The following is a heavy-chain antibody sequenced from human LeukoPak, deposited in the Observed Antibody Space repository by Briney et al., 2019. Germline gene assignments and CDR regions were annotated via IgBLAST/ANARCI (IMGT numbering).Heavy chain of an antibody. D-gene: IGHD2-21*02. V-gene: IGHV3-23*01. CDR1: GFSFNNYA. J-gene: IGHJ4*02. CDR3: ARGRGARCDGDCSSRILEY. CDR2: IVISGDGI. Sequence: GGSLRLSCAGSGFSFNNYAMNWLRQAPGKGLEWVSIIVISGDGIYYADSVKGRLTISRDNPTNTLYLHMNSLRAEDTAVYYCARGRGARCDGDCSSRILEYWGQGTLVAVSS.